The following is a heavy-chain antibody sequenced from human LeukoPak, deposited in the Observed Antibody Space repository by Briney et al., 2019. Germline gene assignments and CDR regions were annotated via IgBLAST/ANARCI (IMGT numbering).Heavy chain of an antibody. J-gene: IGHJ5*02. CDR2: IYPGDPDT. D-gene: IGHD5-12*01. CDR3: ARTITPEGSSPFDP. Sequence: GESLKISCKGSGYSFTSYWIGWVRQMPGKGLEWMGIIYPGDPDTRYSPSFQGQVTISADKSINTAYLQWSSLKASDTAMYYCARTITPEGSSPFDPWGQGTLVTVSS. V-gene: IGHV5-51*01. CDR1: GYSFTSYW.